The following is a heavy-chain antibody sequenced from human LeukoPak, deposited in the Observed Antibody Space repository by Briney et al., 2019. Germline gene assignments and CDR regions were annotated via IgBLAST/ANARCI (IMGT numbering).Heavy chain of an antibody. D-gene: IGHD2-2*01. CDR3: ASGIVVVPAAHFDY. CDR2: TYHSGST. Sequence: SETLSLTCTVSGYSISSGYYWGWIRQPPGKGLEWIGSTYHSGSTYYNPSLKSRVTISVDTSKNQFSLKLSSVTAADTAVYYCASGIVVVPAAHFDYWGQGTLVTVSS. V-gene: IGHV4-38-2*02. J-gene: IGHJ4*02. CDR1: GYSISSGYY.